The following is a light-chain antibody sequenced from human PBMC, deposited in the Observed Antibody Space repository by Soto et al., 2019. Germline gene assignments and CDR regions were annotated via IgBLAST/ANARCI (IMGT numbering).Light chain of an antibody. CDR3: RQYDDGPYT. J-gene: IGKJ2*01. Sequence: EIVMTQSPATLSVSPGERATLSCRASQSVSSNVAWYQQIPGQTPRLLIYGASTRATGIPVRFSGSGSGTEFTLPISSLQSEDFAVYYCRQYDDGPYTFGQGTKVDIK. CDR2: GAS. V-gene: IGKV3-15*01. CDR1: QSVSSN.